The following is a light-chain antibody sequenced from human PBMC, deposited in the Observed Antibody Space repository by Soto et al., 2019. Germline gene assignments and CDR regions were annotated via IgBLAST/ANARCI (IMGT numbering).Light chain of an antibody. CDR2: SNI. V-gene: IGLV1-44*01. CDR1: TSNIGSNT. J-gene: IGLJ2*01. Sequence: QSVLTQPPSASGTPGQRVTISCSGSTSNIGSNTVNWFQQLPGTAPKLLIYSNIQRPSGVPDRFSGSRSGTSASLAISGLQSEDEADYYCAAWDDSLNSVVFAGGTKLTVL. CDR3: AAWDDSLNSVV.